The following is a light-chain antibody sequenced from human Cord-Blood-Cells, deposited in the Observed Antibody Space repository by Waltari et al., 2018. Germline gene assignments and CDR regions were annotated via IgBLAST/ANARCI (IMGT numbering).Light chain of an antibody. CDR2: AAS. CDR3: QQSYSTLSA. J-gene: IGKJ1*01. V-gene: IGKV1-39*01. Sequence: DIQMTQSPSSLSASVGDRVTITCRASQSISSYLNWYQQKPGKAPKLLIYAASSLQSGVQSRFSGSGSGTDFTLTISSLQPEDFATYYCQQSYSTLSAFGQGTKVEIK. CDR1: QSISSY.